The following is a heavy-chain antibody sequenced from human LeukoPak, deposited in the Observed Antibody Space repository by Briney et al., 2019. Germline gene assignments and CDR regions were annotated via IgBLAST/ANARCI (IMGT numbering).Heavy chain of an antibody. CDR3: AKDIGTGGTGWYFDL. D-gene: IGHD6-13*01. CDR1: GFTFDDYG. J-gene: IGHJ2*01. Sequence: GGSLRLSCAASGFTFDDYGMSWVRHAPGKGLGWGSGINWNGGSTGYADSVKGRFTISRDNAKNSLYLQMNSLRAEDTALYYCAKDIGTGGTGWYFDLWGRGTLVTVSS. V-gene: IGHV3-20*04. CDR2: INWNGGST.